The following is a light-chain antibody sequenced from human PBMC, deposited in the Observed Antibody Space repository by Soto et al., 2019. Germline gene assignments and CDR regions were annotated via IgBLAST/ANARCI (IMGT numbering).Light chain of an antibody. J-gene: IGLJ1*01. CDR1: NSDVGGYDY. CDR2: EVT. Sequence: QSVLTQPPSASGSPGQSVTISCTGSNSDVGGYDYVSWYQQHPGKAPKLLIYEVTKRPSGVPDRFSGSKSGNTASLTVSGLQTEDEADYYCSPYARTSIIYVFGGGTKVTV. V-gene: IGLV2-8*01. CDR3: SPYARTSIIYV.